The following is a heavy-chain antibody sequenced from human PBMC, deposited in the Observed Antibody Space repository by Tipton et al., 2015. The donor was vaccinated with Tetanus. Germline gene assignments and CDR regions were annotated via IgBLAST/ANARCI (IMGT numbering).Heavy chain of an antibody. CDR2: IYYSGTS. Sequence: TLSLTCTVSGDSISSGPYSWSWLPQHPGKGLGLIGYIYYSGTSYISPSLTRRVSIAVDTSRNQFSLNLTSVTVADSAVYFCARVSRRNFYFDYWGPGAQVTVSS. D-gene: IGHD2/OR15-2a*01. V-gene: IGHV4-31*03. CDR1: GDSISSGPYS. CDR3: ARVSRRNFYFDY. J-gene: IGHJ4*02.